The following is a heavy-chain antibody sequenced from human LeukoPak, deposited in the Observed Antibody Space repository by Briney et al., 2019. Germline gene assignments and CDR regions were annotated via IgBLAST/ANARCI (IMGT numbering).Heavy chain of an antibody. CDR3: ARDCSSTSCSDY. D-gene: IGHD2-2*01. CDR1: GYTFTSYG. CDR2: ISAYNGNT. Sequence: GSVKVSCKASGYTFTSYGISWVRQAPGQGLEWMGWISAYNGNTNYAQKLQGRVTMTTDTSTSTAYMELRSLRSDDTAVYYCARDCSSTSCSDYWGQGTLVTASS. J-gene: IGHJ4*02. V-gene: IGHV1-18*01.